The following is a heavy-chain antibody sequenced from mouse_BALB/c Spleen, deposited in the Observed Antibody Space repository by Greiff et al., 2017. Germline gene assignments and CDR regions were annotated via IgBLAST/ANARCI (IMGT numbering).Heavy chain of an antibody. D-gene: IGHD1-1*01. CDR2: IYPGGGYT. V-gene: IGHV1-63*02. Sequence: VQLQESGAELVRPGTSVKISCKASGYTFTNYWLGWVKQRPGHGLEWIGDIYPGGGYTNYNEKFKGKATLTADTSSSTAYMQLSSLTSEDSAVYFCARRSYYYSFAYWGQGTLVTVSA. CDR3: ARRSYYYSFAY. CDR1: GYTFTNYW. J-gene: IGHJ3*01.